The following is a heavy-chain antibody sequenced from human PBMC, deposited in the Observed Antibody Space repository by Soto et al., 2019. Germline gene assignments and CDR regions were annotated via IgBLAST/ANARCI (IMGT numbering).Heavy chain of an antibody. V-gene: IGHV3-9*01. Sequence: EVQLVESGGGLVQPGRSLRLSCAASGFTFDDYAMHWVRQAPGKGLEWVSGISWNSGSIGYADSVKGRFTISRDNAKNSLYLQINSLRAEDTALYYCAKDSGSIVVVTAGVFDYWGQGTLVTVSS. J-gene: IGHJ4*02. D-gene: IGHD2-21*02. CDR1: GFTFDDYA. CDR3: AKDSGSIVVVTAGVFDY. CDR2: ISWNSGSI.